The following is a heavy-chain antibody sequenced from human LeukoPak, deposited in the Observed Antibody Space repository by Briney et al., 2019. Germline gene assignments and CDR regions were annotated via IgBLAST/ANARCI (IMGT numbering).Heavy chain of an antibody. J-gene: IGHJ4*02. CDR3: ARVGWAPGSDY. D-gene: IGHD2-15*01. V-gene: IGHV3-7*01. CDR1: GFRFNSYW. Sequence: GGSLRLSCGASGFRFNSYWMSWVRQIPGKGLEWVANTNEDGTEEYYVDSVKGRFTISRDNAKNSQFLQMNSLRADDTAVYHCARVGWAPGSDYWGQGTLVTVSS. CDR2: TNEDGTEE.